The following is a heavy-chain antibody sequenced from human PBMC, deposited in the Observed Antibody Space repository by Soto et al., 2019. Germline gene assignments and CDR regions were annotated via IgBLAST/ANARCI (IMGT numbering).Heavy chain of an antibody. CDR3: VRAGSGYSFDY. CDR2: VFYSGST. Sequence: SETLSLTCAVSGGSISSYYWSWIRQPPGKGLELIGYVFYSGSTSYSPSLKSRVTISLDTSKNRFSLKLNSVTAADTAVYYCVRAGSGYSFDYWGQGTLVTVSS. D-gene: IGHD3-9*01. J-gene: IGHJ4*02. CDR1: GGSISSYY. V-gene: IGHV4-59*01.